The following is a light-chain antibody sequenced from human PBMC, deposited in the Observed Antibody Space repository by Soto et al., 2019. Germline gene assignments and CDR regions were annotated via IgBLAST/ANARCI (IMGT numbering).Light chain of an antibody. CDR1: QSISSN. CDR2: GAS. CDR3: QQYNNWPLT. J-gene: IGKJ5*01. V-gene: IGKV3-15*01. Sequence: DIVMTQSPATLSVSPGERATLSCRASQSISSNLAWYQQKPGQAPRLLIDGASTRATGISARFSGSGSGTDFTLTISSLQSEDLAVYYCQQYNNWPLTFGQGTRLEMK.